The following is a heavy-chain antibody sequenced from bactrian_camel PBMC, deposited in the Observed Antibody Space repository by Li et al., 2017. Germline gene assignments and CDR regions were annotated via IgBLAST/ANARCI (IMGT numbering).Heavy chain of an antibody. Sequence: VQLVESGGGSVQAGGSLRLSCSASGFTFSRYSLSWVRQAAGKGLEWVSLITSDGSSTYYADSVKSRFAISRDNAKNTLYLQLNNLKTEDTAMYYCALAYASGGYYLENYGMDYWGKGTQVTVS. V-gene: IGHV3S40*01. D-gene: IGHD2*01. CDR1: GFTFSRYS. CDR2: ITSDGSST. J-gene: IGHJ7*01.